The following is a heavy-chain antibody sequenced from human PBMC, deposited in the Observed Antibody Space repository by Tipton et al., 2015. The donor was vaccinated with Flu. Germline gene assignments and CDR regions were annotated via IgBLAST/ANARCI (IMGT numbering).Heavy chain of an antibody. CDR1: GGTISSGGYY. Sequence: TLSLTCTVSGGTISSGGYYWSWIRQHPGKGLEWIGSIYYSGSTYYNPSLKSRVTISVDTSKNQFSLKLSSVTAADTAVYYCARDGDWYYDFWSGYREGFDPWGQGTLVTVSS. J-gene: IGHJ5*02. CDR3: ARDGDWYYDFWSGYREGFDP. D-gene: IGHD3-3*01. V-gene: IGHV4-39*07. CDR2: IYYSGST.